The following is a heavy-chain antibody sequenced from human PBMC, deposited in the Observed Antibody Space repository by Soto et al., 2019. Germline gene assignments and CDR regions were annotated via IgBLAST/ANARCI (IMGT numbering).Heavy chain of an antibody. CDR2: ISGYNGNT. V-gene: IGHV1-18*01. J-gene: IGHJ6*02. D-gene: IGHD2-2*01. Sequence: QVQLVQSGAEVKKPGASVKVSCKASGYTFTSYGISWVRQAPGQGLEWMGWISGYNGNTNYAQKVQGRVTMTTDISTSKAYMEVRSLRSDDTAVYYCARDGYCISTTCHGGGGFGMDVWGQGTTVTVSS. CDR3: ARDGYCISTTCHGGGGFGMDV. CDR1: GYTFTSYG.